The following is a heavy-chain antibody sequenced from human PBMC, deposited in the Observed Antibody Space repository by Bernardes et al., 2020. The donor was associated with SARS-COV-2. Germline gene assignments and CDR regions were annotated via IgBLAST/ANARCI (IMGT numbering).Heavy chain of an antibody. CDR1: GESFSDYY. CDR2: IYHSGST. J-gene: IGHJ5*02. Sequence: SETLSLTRAVYGESFSDYYWTWISQPPGKGLEWIGEIYHSGSTNYNPSLKSRVTISVDTSKNQFSLKLNSVTAADTAVYYCAREYSTSSRLNWFDPWGQGTLVTVSS. D-gene: IGHD6-6*01. CDR3: AREYSTSSRLNWFDP. V-gene: IGHV4-34*01.